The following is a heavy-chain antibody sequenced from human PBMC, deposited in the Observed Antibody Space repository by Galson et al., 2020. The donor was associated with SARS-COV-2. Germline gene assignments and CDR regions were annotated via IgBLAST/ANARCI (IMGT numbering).Heavy chain of an antibody. D-gene: IGHD6-19*01. J-gene: IGHJ4*02. Sequence: SETLSLTCAVSGGSISGISNYWSWIRQPAGKGLEWIGHIHSSGSANYNPSLKSRVAISVDTSKNQFSLKLTSVTAADTAVYYCAAGPVAGTGEWGQGTLVTVSS. V-gene: IGHV4-61*09. CDR3: AAGPVAGTGE. CDR1: GGSISGISNY. CDR2: IHSSGSA.